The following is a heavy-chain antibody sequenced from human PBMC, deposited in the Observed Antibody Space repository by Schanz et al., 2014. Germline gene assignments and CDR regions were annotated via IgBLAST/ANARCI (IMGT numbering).Heavy chain of an antibody. V-gene: IGHV3-23*04. D-gene: IGHD1-20*01. CDR3: ANNWNRDY. CDR1: GFGFSSYS. J-gene: IGHJ4*02. CDR2: ISDSGDTA. Sequence: EVQLVESGGGLIQPGGSLRLSCAASGFGFSSYSMNWVRQAPGKGLEWVSLISDSGDTAYYADSVKGRFTISRDNFKGALYLQMSSLRAEDTAVYYCANNWNRDYWGQGTLVTVSS.